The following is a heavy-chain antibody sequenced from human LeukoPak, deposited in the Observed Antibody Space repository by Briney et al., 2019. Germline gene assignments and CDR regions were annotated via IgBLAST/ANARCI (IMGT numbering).Heavy chain of an antibody. CDR2: IIPILGIA. J-gene: IGHJ6*02. CDR1: GYTFTSYD. V-gene: IGHV1-69*04. D-gene: IGHD3-3*01. Sequence: ASVKVSCKASGYTFTSYDINWVRQAPGQGLEWMGRIIPILGIANYAQKFQGRVTITADKSTSTAYMELSSLRSEDTAVYYCAREGLHTIFGMDVWGQGTTVTVSS. CDR3: AREGLHTIFGMDV.